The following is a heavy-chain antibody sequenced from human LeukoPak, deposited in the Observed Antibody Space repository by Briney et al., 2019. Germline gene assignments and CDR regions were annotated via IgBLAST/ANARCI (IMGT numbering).Heavy chain of an antibody. CDR1: GGSISISTYY. J-gene: IGHJ4*02. Sequence: SETLSLTCTVSGGSISISTYYWAWIRQPPGKGLEWIGSVYYSGSTYHNPALKSRVTISLDTSKNQFSPSLNSVTAADTAVYFCAIVVLQQWSFDHWGQGTLVTASS. CDR3: AIVVLQQWSFDH. V-gene: IGHV4-39*07. D-gene: IGHD5-18*01. CDR2: VYYSGST.